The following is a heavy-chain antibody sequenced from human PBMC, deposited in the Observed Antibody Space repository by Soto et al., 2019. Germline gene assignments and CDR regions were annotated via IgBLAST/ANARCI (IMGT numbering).Heavy chain of an antibody. D-gene: IGHD1-20*01. Sequence: QAQLMQSGAEVKKPGSSVKVSCKASGGTFSGYAINWVRQAPGQGLEWMGGIIPLLGITDYGQKFQGRITIAEDESTGTAYMDLRGLRSEDTAVYYCARDPRSITGTTSSEDFQQWGQGTLVSVSS. J-gene: IGHJ1*01. V-gene: IGHV1-69*01. CDR1: GGTFSGYA. CDR3: ARDPRSITGTTSSEDFQQ. CDR2: IIPLLGIT.